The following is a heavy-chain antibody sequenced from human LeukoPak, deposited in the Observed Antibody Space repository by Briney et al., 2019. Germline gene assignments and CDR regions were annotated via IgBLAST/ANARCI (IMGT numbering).Heavy chain of an antibody. V-gene: IGHV3-21*01. J-gene: IGHJ3*02. Sequence: GGSLRLSCAASGFTFSSYSMNWVRQAPGKGLEWVSSISSSSSYIYYADSVKGRFTISRDNAKNSLYLQMSSLRAEDTAVYYCARGLLYEAFDIWGQGTMVTVSS. CDR3: ARGLLYEAFDI. CDR2: ISSSSSYI. CDR1: GFTFSSYS. D-gene: IGHD3-10*01.